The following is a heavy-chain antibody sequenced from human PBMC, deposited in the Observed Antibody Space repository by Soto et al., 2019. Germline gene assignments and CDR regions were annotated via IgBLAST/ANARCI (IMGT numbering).Heavy chain of an antibody. D-gene: IGHD3-10*01. J-gene: IGHJ4*02. CDR3: ARTGWIRGGALY. CDR2: INHSGST. V-gene: IGHV4-34*01. CDR1: GGSFSGYY. Sequence: TLSLTCAAYGGSFSGYYWSWIRQPPGKGLEWIGEINHSGSTNYNPSLKSRVTISVDTSKNQFSLKLSSVTAADTAVYYCARTGWIRGGALYWGQGTLVTVSS.